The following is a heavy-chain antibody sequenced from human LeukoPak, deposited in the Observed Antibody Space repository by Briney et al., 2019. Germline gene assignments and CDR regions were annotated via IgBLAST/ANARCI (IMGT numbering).Heavy chain of an antibody. CDR2: IIPIFGTA. D-gene: IGHD3-22*01. CDR3: PRDLARPYDSSGNPNRFDP. J-gene: IGHJ5*02. Sequence: SVKVSCKASGGTFSSYAISWVRQAPGQGLEWMGGIIPIFGTANYAQKFQGRVTITTDESTSTAYMELSSLRSEDTAVYYCPRDLARPYDSSGNPNRFDPWGQGTLVTVSS. V-gene: IGHV1-69*05. CDR1: GGTFSSYA.